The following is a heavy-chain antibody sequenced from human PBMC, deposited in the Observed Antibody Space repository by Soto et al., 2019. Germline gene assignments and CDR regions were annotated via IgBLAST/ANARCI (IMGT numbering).Heavy chain of an antibody. J-gene: IGHJ3*02. CDR3: AQWLNAFAI. V-gene: IGHV3-33*01. CDR2: IWYDGSNK. Sequence: QVQLVESGGGVVQPGRSLRLSCAASGFTFSSYGMHWVRQAPGKGLEWVAVIWYDGSNKYYADSVKGRFTISRDNSKNTLYLQMNSLRAEDTAVYYCAQWLNAFAIWGQGTMVTVSS. D-gene: IGHD6-19*01. CDR1: GFTFSSYG.